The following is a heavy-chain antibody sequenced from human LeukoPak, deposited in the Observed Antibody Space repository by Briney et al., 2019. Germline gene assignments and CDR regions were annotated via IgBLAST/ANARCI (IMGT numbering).Heavy chain of an antibody. V-gene: IGHV4-39*07. J-gene: IGHJ4*02. CDR1: GGSISSSSYY. D-gene: IGHD3-10*01. Sequence: SETLSLTCTVSGGSISSSSYYWGWIRQPPGKGLEWIGSIYYSGSTYYNPSLKSRVTISVDTSKNQFSLKLSSVTAADTAVYYCARGGVISSGDYFDYWGQGTLVTVSS. CDR2: IYYSGST. CDR3: ARGGVISSGDYFDY.